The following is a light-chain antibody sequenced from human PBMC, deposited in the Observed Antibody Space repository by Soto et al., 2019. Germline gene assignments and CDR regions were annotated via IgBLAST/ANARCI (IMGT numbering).Light chain of an antibody. J-gene: IGKJ3*01. CDR2: AAS. V-gene: IGKV3-20*01. Sequence: EIVLTQSPGTLALSPGERATLSCRASQSVSVNSLAWYQQKGGQPPRLLIYAASTRATAVPDRFSGSGSGTDFALTISRLETEDFAVYYCQQYGGSPFTFGPGTKVEIK. CDR1: QSVSVNS. CDR3: QQYGGSPFT.